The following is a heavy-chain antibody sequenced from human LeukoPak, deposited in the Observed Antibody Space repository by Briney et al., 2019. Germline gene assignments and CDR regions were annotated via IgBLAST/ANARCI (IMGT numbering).Heavy chain of an antibody. Sequence: KAAETLSLTCAVYGGSFSGYYWSWIRQPPGKGLEWIGEINHSGSTNYNPSLKSRVTISVDTSKNQFSLKLSSVTAADTAVYYCARDAHYYDSSGQSDYWGQGTLVPVSS. D-gene: IGHD3-22*01. CDR2: INHSGST. J-gene: IGHJ4*02. V-gene: IGHV4-34*01. CDR3: ARDAHYYDSSGQSDY. CDR1: GGSFSGYY.